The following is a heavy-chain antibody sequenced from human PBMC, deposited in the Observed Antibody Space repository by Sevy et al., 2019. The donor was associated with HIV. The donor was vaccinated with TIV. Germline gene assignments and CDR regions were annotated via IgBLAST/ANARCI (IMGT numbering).Heavy chain of an antibody. Sequence: GGSLRLSCVASGFTFSSYAMHWVRQAPGKGLEWVAVISYDGSNKYYADSVKGRFTISRDNSKNTLYLQMNSLRAEDTAVYYCARDKGRITMVRGNAFDIWGQGTMVTVSS. CDR1: GFTFSSYA. V-gene: IGHV3-30-3*01. CDR2: ISYDGSNK. D-gene: IGHD3-10*01. J-gene: IGHJ3*02. CDR3: ARDKGRITMVRGNAFDI.